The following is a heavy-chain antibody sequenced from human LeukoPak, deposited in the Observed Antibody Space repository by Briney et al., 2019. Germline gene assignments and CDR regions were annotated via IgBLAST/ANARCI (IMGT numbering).Heavy chain of an antibody. J-gene: IGHJ4*02. D-gene: IGHD4-17*01. CDR3: ARDSGYGDYGNY. Sequence: PSETLSLTCTVSGGSISSYYWSWTRQPPGKGLEWIGYIYYSGSTNYNPSLKSRVTISVDTSKNQFSLKLSSVTAADTAVYYCARDSGYGDYGNYWGQGTLVTVSS. V-gene: IGHV4-59*01. CDR1: GGSISSYY. CDR2: IYYSGST.